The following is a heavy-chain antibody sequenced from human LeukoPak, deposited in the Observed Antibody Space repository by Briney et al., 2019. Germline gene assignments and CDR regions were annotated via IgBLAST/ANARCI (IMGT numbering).Heavy chain of an antibody. CDR3: ARRGRYCANGVCSASQFDH. D-gene: IGHD2-8*01. V-gene: IGHV1-2*02. CDR1: GYTFTGYY. J-gene: IGHJ5*02. CDR2: INPNSGGT. Sequence: ASVNVSCKASGYTFTGYYMHWVRQAPGQGLEWMGWINPNSGGTNYAQKFQGRVTITRDTSISTAYMELSRLRSDDTAVYYCARRGRYCANGVCSASQFDHWGQGTLVTVSS.